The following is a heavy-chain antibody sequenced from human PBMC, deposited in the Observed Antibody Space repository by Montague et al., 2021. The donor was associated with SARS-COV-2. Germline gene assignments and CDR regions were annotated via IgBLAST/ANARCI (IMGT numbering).Heavy chain of an antibody. V-gene: IGHV4-39*01. Sequence: SETLSLTCTVSGGPISSSSYYWGWIRQPPGKGLEWIGSIYYSGSTYYNPSLKSRVTISVDTSKNQFSLKLSSVTAADTAVYYCARQRRGGLVSTPRFFDYWSQGTLVTVSS. D-gene: IGHD6-19*01. CDR1: GGPISSSSYY. CDR2: IYYSGST. J-gene: IGHJ4*02. CDR3: ARQRRGGLVSTPRFFDY.